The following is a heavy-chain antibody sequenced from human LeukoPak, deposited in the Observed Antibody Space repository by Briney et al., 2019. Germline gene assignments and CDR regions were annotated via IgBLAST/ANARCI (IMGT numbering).Heavy chain of an antibody. D-gene: IGHD2-21*02. CDR2: IYSGGTT. J-gene: IGHJ5*02. Sequence: SGGSLRLSCAAFGFTVSSNYMSWVRQAPGKGLEWVSVIYSGGTTYYADSVKGRFTISRDNSKNTLYLQMNRLRAEDTAVYYCARGVTPDWFDPWGQGTLVTVSS. CDR3: ARGVTPDWFDP. CDR1: GFTVSSNY. V-gene: IGHV3-66*01.